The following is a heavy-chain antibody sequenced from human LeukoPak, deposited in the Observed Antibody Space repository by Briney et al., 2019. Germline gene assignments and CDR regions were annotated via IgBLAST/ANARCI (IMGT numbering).Heavy chain of an antibody. J-gene: IGHJ4*02. CDR2: INPNSGGT. D-gene: IGHD5-18*01. Sequence: ASVKVSCKASGYTFTGYYMHWVRQAPGQGLEWMGWINPNSGGTNYAQKFQGRVTMTRDTSISTAYMELSRLRSDDTAVYYRARLGVDTKPTDYWGQGTLVTVSS. CDR3: ARLGVDTKPTDY. V-gene: IGHV1-2*02. CDR1: GYTFTGYY.